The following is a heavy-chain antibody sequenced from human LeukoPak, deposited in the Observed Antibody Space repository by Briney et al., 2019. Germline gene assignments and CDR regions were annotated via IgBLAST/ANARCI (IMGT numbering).Heavy chain of an antibody. D-gene: IGHD3-22*01. CDR2: INPDGSTT. CDR1: GFTFSNYW. CDR3: AKDLTKYYDSSGSERWAFDI. V-gene: IGHV3-74*01. J-gene: IGHJ3*02. Sequence: GGSLRLSCAASGFTFSNYWMHWVRQDPGKGLVWVSFINPDGSTTNYADSVKGRFTISRDNAKNALYLQMNSLRAEDTAVYYCAKDLTKYYDSSGSERWAFDIWGQGTMVTVSS.